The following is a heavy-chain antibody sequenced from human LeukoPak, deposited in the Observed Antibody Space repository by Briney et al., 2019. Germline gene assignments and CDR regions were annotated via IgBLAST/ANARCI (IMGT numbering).Heavy chain of an antibody. CDR1: GGSISSGSYY. CDR3: ARALGELLPFDY. Sequence: SETLSLTCTVSGGSISSGSYYWSWIRQPAGKGLEWIRRIYTSGSTNYNPSLKSRVTISVDTSKNQFSLKLSSVTAADTAVYYCARALGELLPFDYWGQGTLVTVSS. CDR2: IYTSGST. D-gene: IGHD3-10*01. V-gene: IGHV4-61*02. J-gene: IGHJ4*02.